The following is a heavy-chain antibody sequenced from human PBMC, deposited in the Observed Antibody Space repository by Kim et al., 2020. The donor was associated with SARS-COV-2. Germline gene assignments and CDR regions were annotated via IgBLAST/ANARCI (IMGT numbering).Heavy chain of an antibody. D-gene: IGHD2-15*01. CDR2: IYYSGST. CDR3: ARDFGPQVSPWDCSGGSCYSGPGGMDV. J-gene: IGHJ6*02. CDR1: GGSVSSGSYY. Sequence: SETLSLTCTVSGGSVSSGSYYWSWIRQPPGKGLEWIGYIYYSGSTNYNPSLKSRVTISVDTSKNQFSLKLSSVTAADTAVYYCARDFGPQVSPWDCSGGSCYSGPGGMDVWGQGTTVTVSS. V-gene: IGHV4-61*01.